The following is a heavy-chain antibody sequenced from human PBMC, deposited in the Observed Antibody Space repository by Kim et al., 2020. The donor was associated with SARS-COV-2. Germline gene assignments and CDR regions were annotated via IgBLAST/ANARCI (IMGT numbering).Heavy chain of an antibody. J-gene: IGHJ4*02. CDR1: GFTFIGYA. CDR3: ARPYRGSYYSHFDY. V-gene: IGHV3-30*04. CDR2: ISYVGRNK. D-gene: IGHD1-26*01. Sequence: GGSLRLSCAASGFTFIGYAMHWVRRAPGKGLEGGAVISYVGRNKYYADSVKGRFTISRDNSKNTLYLQMNSLRAEDTAVYYCARPYRGSYYSHFDYWGQGTLVTVSS.